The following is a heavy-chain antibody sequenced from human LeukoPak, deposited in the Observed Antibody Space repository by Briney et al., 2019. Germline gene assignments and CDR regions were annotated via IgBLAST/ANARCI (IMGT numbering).Heavy chain of an antibody. Sequence: SCKASGGTFSSYAMSWVRQAPGKGLEWVSAISGSGGSTYYADSVKGRFTISRDNSKNTLYLQMNSLRAEDTAVYYCAKSQVGATFDYWGQGTLVTVSS. CDR3: AKSQVGATFDY. D-gene: IGHD1-26*01. CDR1: GGTFSSYA. J-gene: IGHJ4*02. V-gene: IGHV3-23*01. CDR2: ISGSGGST.